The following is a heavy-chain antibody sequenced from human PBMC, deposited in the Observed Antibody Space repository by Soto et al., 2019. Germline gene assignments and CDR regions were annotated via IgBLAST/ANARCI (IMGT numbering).Heavy chain of an antibody. D-gene: IGHD1-1*01. CDR2: MNPYNGNA. Sequence: SXKVSFKAAGYTXITYDIDLVRQAPGQGLEWMGWMNPYNGNAGYAQKFQGIVTMTRNTSISTAYMELTSLKANDTAVYFCARRKERSGPHYFDSWGQGTLGTVSS. J-gene: IGHJ4*02. CDR3: ARRKERSGPHYFDS. V-gene: IGHV1-8*01. CDR1: GYTXITYD.